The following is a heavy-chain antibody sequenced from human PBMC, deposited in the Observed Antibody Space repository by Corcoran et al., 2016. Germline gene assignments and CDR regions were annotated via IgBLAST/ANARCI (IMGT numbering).Heavy chain of an antibody. CDR3: ARRVVVVVAATYYYYGMDV. V-gene: IGHV1-18*01. Sequence: QVQLVQSGAEVKKPGASVKVSCKASGYTFTSYGISWVRQALGQGLEWMGWISAYNGNTNYAQKLQGRVTMTTDTSTSTAYMELRSLRSDDTAVYYWARRVVVVVAATYYYYGMDVWGQGTTVTVSS. CDR2: ISAYNGNT. J-gene: IGHJ6*02. CDR1: GYTFTSYG. D-gene: IGHD2-15*01.